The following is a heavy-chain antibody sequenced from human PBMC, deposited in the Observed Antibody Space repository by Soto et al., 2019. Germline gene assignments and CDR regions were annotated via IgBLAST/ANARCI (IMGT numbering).Heavy chain of an antibody. CDR1: GGSVSTYT. V-gene: IGHV1-69*01. Sequence: QVQLVQSGAEVKKPGSSVRVSCKASGGSVSTYTITWVRQAPGQGLEWMGGIVPLFGSTTYARKFQGRVTLTAVDSTGTAHMALSSLTSDDTAVYSCAREGARTSCTGDDCQPLSNWIDPWGQGTLVIVSS. J-gene: IGHJ5*02. D-gene: IGHD2-21*02. CDR3: AREGARTSCTGDDCQPLSNWIDP. CDR2: IVPLFGST.